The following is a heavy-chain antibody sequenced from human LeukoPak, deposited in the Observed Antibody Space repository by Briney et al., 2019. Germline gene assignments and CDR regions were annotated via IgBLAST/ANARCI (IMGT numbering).Heavy chain of an antibody. CDR3: AKNVRDTGTFDY. CDR1: GYSFTTYD. Sequence: ASVKVSCKASGYSFTTYDINWVRQATGQGLEWMGWMNPNSGNTGYAQRFQGRVTMTRHTSISTAYMELNSLTSEDTAVYYCAKNVRDTGTFDYWGQGTLVTVSS. V-gene: IGHV1-8*01. J-gene: IGHJ4*02. CDR2: MNPNSGNT. D-gene: IGHD5-18*01.